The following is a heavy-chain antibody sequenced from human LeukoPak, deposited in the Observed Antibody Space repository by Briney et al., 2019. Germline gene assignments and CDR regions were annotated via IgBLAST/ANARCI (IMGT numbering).Heavy chain of an antibody. CDR1: GYTFTGYY. J-gene: IGHJ6*02. CDR3: ARDYVRASYGMDV. D-gene: IGHD3-10*02. Sequence: GASVEVSCKASGYTFTGYYMHWVRQAPGQGLEWMGWINPNSGGTNYAQKFQGRVTMTRDTSISTAYMELSRLRSDDTAVYYCARDYVRASYGMDVWGQGTTVTVSS. V-gene: IGHV1-2*02. CDR2: INPNSGGT.